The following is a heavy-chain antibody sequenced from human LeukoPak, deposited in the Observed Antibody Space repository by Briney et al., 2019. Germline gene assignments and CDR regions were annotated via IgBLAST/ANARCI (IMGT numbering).Heavy chain of an antibody. V-gene: IGHV4-31*03. CDR2: IYYSGFT. Sequence: PSVTLSLTCTVSGGSISSSGYYWSWIRQHPGKGLEWIGYIYYSGFTYYNPSLKSRVTISVDTSKNQFSLKLSSVTAADTAVYYCARANYYDSGGYLPVVYPSDYWGQGTLVTVSS. CDR1: GGSISSSGYY. CDR3: ARANYYDSGGYLPVVYPSDY. J-gene: IGHJ4*02. D-gene: IGHD3-22*01.